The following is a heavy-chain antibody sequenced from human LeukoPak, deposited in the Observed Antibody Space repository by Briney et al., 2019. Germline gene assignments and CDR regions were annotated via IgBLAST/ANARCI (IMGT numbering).Heavy chain of an antibody. J-gene: IGHJ6*02. CDR1: GGSISNQY. V-gene: IGHV4-59*11. Sequence: SETLSLTCTVSGGSISNQYWTWIRQPPGKGLEWMGFMSYSGSTSYNPSLNSRGTISIDTSKNQFSLKLTSVASADTAVYYCARERVEGNGAGSYYHYGMDVWGQRTNLTVFS. CDR3: ARERVEGNGAGSYYHYGMDV. D-gene: IGHD3-10*01. CDR2: MSYSGST.